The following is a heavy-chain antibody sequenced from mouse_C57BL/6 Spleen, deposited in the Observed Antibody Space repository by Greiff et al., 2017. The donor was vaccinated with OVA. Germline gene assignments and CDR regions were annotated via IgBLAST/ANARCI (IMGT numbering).Heavy chain of an antibody. J-gene: IGHJ2*01. D-gene: IGHD2-3*01. CDR2: INPGSGGT. V-gene: IGHV1-54*01. CDR1: GYAFTNYL. CDR3: ARDDGYYAFDY. Sequence: VKLMESGAELVRPGTSVKVSCKASGYAFTNYLIEWVKQRPGQGLEWIGVINPGSGGTNYNEKFKGKATLTADKSSSTAYMQLSSLTSEDSAVYFCARDDGYYAFDYWGQGTTLTVSS.